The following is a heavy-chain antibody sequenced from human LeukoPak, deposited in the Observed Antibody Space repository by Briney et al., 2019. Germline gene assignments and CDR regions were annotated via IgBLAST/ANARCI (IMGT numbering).Heavy chain of an antibody. Sequence: GGSLRLSCVASGFTFSSYSMNWVRQAPGKGLDWISGINSDSSAIYYADSVKGRFTISRDNAKNSLYLQMNSLRAEDTAVYYCARDMEQWLVRDAFDIWGQGAMVTVSS. CDR2: INSDSSAI. D-gene: IGHD6-19*01. J-gene: IGHJ3*02. CDR3: ARDMEQWLVRDAFDI. CDR1: GFTFSSYS. V-gene: IGHV3-48*04.